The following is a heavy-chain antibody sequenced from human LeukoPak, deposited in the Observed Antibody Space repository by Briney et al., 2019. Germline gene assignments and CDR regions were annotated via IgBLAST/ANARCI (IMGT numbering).Heavy chain of an antibody. J-gene: IGHJ4*02. D-gene: IGHD3-22*01. CDR1: GGSISSSSYY. CDR2: LYYSGST. CDR3: ARSDSSGYYYPDY. V-gene: IGHV4-39*01. Sequence: SETLSPTCTVSGGSISSSSYYWGWIRQPPGNELEWIGNLYYSGSTYYNPSLKSRVTISADTSENQFSLNLSSVTAADTAVYFCARSDSSGYYYPDYWGQVTLVTVSS.